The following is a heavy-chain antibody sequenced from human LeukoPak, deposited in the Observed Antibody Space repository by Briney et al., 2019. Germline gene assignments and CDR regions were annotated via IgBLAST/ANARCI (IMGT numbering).Heavy chain of an antibody. CDR3: ARDAQYSSSSAYFDY. D-gene: IGHD6-6*01. V-gene: IGHV1-69*11. CDR2: IIPILGTA. J-gene: IGHJ4*02. Sequence: SVKVSCKASGGTFSSYAISWVRQAPGQGLEWMGRIIPILGTANYAQKFQGRVTITTDESTSTAYMELSNLRSEDTAVYYCARDAQYSSSSAYFDYWGQGTLVTVSS. CDR1: GGTFSSYA.